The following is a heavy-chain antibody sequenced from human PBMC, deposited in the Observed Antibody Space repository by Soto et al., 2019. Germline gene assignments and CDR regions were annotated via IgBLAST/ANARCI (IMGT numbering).Heavy chain of an antibody. CDR1: GYTFTSYG. D-gene: IGHD3-10*01. Sequence: QEQLVQSGAEVKKPGASVKVSCKASGYTFTSYGISWVRQAPGQGLEWMGWISAYNGNTNYAQKLQGRVTMTTDTSTSTAYMELRSLRSDDTAVYYCARDRRDYYGSGSYYPYFDYWGQGTLVTVSS. CDR3: ARDRRDYYGSGSYYPYFDY. CDR2: ISAYNGNT. J-gene: IGHJ4*02. V-gene: IGHV1-18*01.